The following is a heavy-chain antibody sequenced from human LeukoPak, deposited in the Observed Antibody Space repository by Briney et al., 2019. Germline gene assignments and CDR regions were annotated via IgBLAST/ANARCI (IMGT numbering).Heavy chain of an antibody. D-gene: IGHD6-19*01. CDR3: AKPIAVAGTVDY. Sequence: GGSLRLSCAASGFTFSSYAMSWVRQAPGKGLEWVSAISGSGGSTYYADSVKGRFTIPRDNSKNTLYLQMNSLRAEDTAVYYCAKPIAVAGTVDYWGQGTLVTVSS. CDR1: GFTFSSYA. J-gene: IGHJ4*02. V-gene: IGHV3-23*01. CDR2: ISGSGGST.